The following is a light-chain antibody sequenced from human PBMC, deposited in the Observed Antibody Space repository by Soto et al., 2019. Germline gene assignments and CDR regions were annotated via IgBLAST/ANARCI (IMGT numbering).Light chain of an antibody. CDR1: QSVLYSSNNKNY. CDR2: WAS. CDR3: QQYYSTPFT. V-gene: IGKV4-1*01. Sequence: DIVMTQSPDSLAVSLGERATINCKSSQSVLYSSNNKNYLAWYQQKPGQPPKLPIYWASTRESGVPDRFSGSGSGTDFTLTISSLQAEDVAVYSCQQYYSTPFTFGPGTKVDIK. J-gene: IGKJ3*01.